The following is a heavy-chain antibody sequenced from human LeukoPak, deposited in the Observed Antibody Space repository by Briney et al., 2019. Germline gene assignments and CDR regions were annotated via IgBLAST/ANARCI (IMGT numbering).Heavy chain of an antibody. D-gene: IGHD5/OR15-5a*01. J-gene: IGHJ3*02. CDR1: GFTFSNAW. V-gene: IGHV3-15*01. CDR2: IKSKTDGGTT. Sequence: AGGSPRLSCAASGFTFSNAWMSWVRQAPGKGLEWVGRIKSKTDGGTTDYAAPVKGRFTVSRDDSKNTLYLQMNSLKTEDTAVYYCTTDRAKGGLRIDAFDIWGQGTMVTVSS. CDR3: TTDRAKGGLRIDAFDI.